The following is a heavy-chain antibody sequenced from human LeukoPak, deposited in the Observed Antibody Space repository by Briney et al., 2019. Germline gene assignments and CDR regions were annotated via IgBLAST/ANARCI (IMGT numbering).Heavy chain of an antibody. CDR1: GGSISSGDYY. CDR3: ARDGENDY. D-gene: IGHD3-10*01. V-gene: IGHV4-30-4*01. J-gene: IGHJ4*02. Sequence: SETLSLTCAVSGGSISSGDYYWSWIRQPPGKGLEWIGYIYYSGSTYYNPSLKSRVTISVDTSKNQFSLKLSSVTAEDTAVYYCARDGENDYWGQGTLVTVSS. CDR2: IYYSGST.